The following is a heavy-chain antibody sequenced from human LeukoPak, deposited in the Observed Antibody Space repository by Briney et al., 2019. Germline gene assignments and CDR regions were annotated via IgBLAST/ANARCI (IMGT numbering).Heavy chain of an antibody. CDR3: ARGPPGDYYYGMDV. CDR2: IYYSGST. Sequence: SENPSPTRPGPGGPLSRYYWSWVRQPPGKGLEPGGDIYYSGSTNYNPSLKSRVTISVDTSKNQFSLKLSSVTAADTAVYYCARGPPGDYYYGMDVWGQGTTVTVPS. V-gene: IGHV4-59*01. D-gene: IGHD4-17*01. J-gene: IGHJ6*02. CDR1: GGPLSRYY.